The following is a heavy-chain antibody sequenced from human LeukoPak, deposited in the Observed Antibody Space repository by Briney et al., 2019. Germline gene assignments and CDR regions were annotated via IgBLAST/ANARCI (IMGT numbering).Heavy chain of an antibody. CDR1: GYTFTGYY. CDR2: INPNSGGT. V-gene: IGHV1-2*02. D-gene: IGHD3-3*01. Sequence: ASVKVSCKASGYTFTGYYMHWVRQAPGQGLEWMGWINPNSGGTNYAQKFQGRATMTRDTSISTAYMELSRLRSDDTAVYYCARGRGRGITIFGVVTHGGYYYYYMDVWGKGTTVTVSS. J-gene: IGHJ6*03. CDR3: ARGRGRGITIFGVVTHGGYYYYYMDV.